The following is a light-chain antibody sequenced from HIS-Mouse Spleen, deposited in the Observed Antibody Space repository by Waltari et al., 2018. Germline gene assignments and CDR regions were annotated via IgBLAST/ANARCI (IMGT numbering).Light chain of an antibody. CDR3: SLYTSSSTLV. V-gene: IGLV2-18*01. CDR1: SRDVGSYNR. CDR2: EVS. Sequence: QSALTQHPSVSGSPGQSVTISCTGTSRDVGSYNRFSWYQQPPGTAPKLMIYEVSNRPSGVPDRFSGSKSGNTASLTISGLQAEDEADYYCSLYTSSSTLVFGGGTKLTVL. J-gene: IGLJ2*01.